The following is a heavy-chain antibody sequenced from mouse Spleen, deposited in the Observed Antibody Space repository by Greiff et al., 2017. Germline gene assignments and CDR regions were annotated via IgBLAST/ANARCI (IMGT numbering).Heavy chain of an antibody. D-gene: IGHD2-3*01. CDR1: GFSLTSYG. Sequence: QVHVKQSGPGLVQPSQSLSITCTVSGFSLTSYGVHWVRQSPGKGLEWLGVIWSGGSTDYNAAFISRLSISKDNSKSQVFFKMNSLQANDTAIYYCARGEWLLTSMDYWGQGTSVTVSS. CDR2: IWSGGST. J-gene: IGHJ4*01. V-gene: IGHV2-2*02. CDR3: ARGEWLLTSMDY.